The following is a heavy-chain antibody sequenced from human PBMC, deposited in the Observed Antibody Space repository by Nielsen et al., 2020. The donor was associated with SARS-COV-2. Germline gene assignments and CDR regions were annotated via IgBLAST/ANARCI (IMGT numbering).Heavy chain of an antibody. D-gene: IGHD1-26*01. V-gene: IGHV5-51*01. CDR2: INPIDSDT. Sequence: VRQMPGKGLEWMGIINPIDSDTRYSPSFRGQVTMSVDRSITTAYLQWSSLKASDTAMYYCARQESGSYSLGYWGPGTLVTVSS. CDR3: ARQESGSYSLGY. J-gene: IGHJ4*02.